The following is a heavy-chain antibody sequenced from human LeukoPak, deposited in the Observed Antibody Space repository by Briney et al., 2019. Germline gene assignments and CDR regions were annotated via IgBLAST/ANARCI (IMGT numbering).Heavy chain of an antibody. J-gene: IGHJ4*02. Sequence: GGSLRLSCAASGFTFSSYAMSWVRQAPGKGLEWVSAISGSGGSTYYADSVKGRFTISRDNSKNTLYLQMNSLRAEDTAVYYCAKRRGMVRGVIIVGVAFDYWGQGTLVTVSS. CDR3: AKRRGMVRGVIIVGVAFDY. CDR2: ISGSGGST. D-gene: IGHD3-10*01. V-gene: IGHV3-23*01. CDR1: GFTFSSYA.